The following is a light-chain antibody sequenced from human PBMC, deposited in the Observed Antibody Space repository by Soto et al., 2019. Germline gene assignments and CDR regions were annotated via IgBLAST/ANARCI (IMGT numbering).Light chain of an antibody. Sequence: GDTVTITCRASQSVSTWLAWYQQTPGKAPKLLMYDASTLESGVPSRFSGSGSGTEFTLTISSLQSEDFAVYLCQQYHYWPITFGQGTRLEIK. V-gene: IGKV1-5*01. CDR2: DAS. CDR1: QSVSTW. J-gene: IGKJ5*01. CDR3: QQYHYWPIT.